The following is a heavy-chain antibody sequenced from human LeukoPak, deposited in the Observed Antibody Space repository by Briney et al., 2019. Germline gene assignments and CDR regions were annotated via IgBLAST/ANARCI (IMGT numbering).Heavy chain of an antibody. CDR2: IYHSGST. J-gene: IGHJ1*01. D-gene: IGHD4-17*01. CDR1: GGSISISNSNW. V-gene: IGHV4-4*02. Sequence: SETLSLTCAVSGGSISISNSNWWSWVRQPPGKGLEWIGEIYHSGSTNYNPSLKSRVTISVDRSKNQFSLKLSSVTAADTAVYYCASDYGDHEYFQHWGQGTLVTVSS. CDR3: ASDYGDHEYFQH.